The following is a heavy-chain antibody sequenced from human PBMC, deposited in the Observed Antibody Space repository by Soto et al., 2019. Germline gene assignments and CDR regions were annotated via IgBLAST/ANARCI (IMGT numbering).Heavy chain of an antibody. J-gene: IGHJ4*02. Sequence: SETLSLTCTFSGGSISSGGYYWSWIRQHPGKGLEWIGYIYYSGSTYYNPSLKSRVTISVDTSKNQFSLKLSSVTAADTAVYYCARSCSSTSCYQSGFDYWGQGTLVTVSS. CDR3: ARSCSSTSCYQSGFDY. D-gene: IGHD2-2*01. CDR1: GGSISSGGYY. V-gene: IGHV4-31*03. CDR2: IYYSGST.